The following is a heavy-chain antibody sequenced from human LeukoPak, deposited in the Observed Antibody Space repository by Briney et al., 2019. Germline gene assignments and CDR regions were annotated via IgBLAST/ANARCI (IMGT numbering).Heavy chain of an antibody. J-gene: IGHJ4*02. Sequence: GASVKVSCKASGGTFSSYAISWVRQAPGQGLEWMGGIIPIFGTANYAQKFQGRVTITTDESTSTAYMELSSLRSEDTAVYYCARDYTSGSYRFDYWGQGTLVTVSS. CDR3: ARDYTSGSYRFDY. V-gene: IGHV1-69*05. CDR1: GGTFSSYA. CDR2: IIPIFGTA. D-gene: IGHD3-10*01.